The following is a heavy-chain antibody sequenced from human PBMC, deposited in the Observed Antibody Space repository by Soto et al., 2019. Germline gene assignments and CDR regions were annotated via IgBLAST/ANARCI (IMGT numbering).Heavy chain of an antibody. CDR3: ARTYHYGSSYFLYYFDY. D-gene: IGHD3-22*01. V-gene: IGHV4-4*02. J-gene: IGHJ4*02. CDR2: VFHSGRA. Sequence: PSETLSLTCAVSGGSISSNDWWTWVRQPPGKGLEWIAEVFHSGRANYNPSLKSRVTISVDKSKNQFSLELSSVTAADTAVYYCARTYHYGSSYFLYYFDYWGQGILVT. CDR1: GGSISSNDW.